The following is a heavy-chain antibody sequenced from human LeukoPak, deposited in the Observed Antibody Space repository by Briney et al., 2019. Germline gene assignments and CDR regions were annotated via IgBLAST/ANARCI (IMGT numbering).Heavy chain of an antibody. V-gene: IGHV1-69*10. CDR1: GGTFSSYA. J-gene: IGHJ4*02. D-gene: IGHD2-15*01. CDR2: IIPILGTA. Sequence: GASVKVSCKASGGTFSSYAISWVRQAPGQGLEWMGGIIPILGTANYAQKFQGRVTITADKSTSTAYMELSSLRSEDTAVYYCARDQGYCSGGSCLGYWGQGTLVTVSS. CDR3: ARDQGYCSGGSCLGY.